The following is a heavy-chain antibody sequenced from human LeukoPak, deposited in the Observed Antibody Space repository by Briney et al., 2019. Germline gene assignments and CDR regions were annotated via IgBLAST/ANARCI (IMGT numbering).Heavy chain of an antibody. CDR3: ATSVPLLLRYFDWLLWWDY. Sequence: GGCLTLSCAASGFTFSSYAMSWVRQAPGEWLEWVSAVSGSVGSTYYAASVKRRSTNPTDNSNKTLYLQMNSLRAEDTAVYYCATSVPLLLRYFDWLLWWDYWGQGTLVTVSS. CDR2: VSGSVGST. CDR1: GFTFSSYA. D-gene: IGHD3-9*01. V-gene: IGHV3-23*01. J-gene: IGHJ4*02.